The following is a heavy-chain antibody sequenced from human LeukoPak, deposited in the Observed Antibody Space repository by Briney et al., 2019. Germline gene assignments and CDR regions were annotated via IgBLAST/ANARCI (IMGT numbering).Heavy chain of an antibody. CDR2: INPNSGGT. J-gene: IGHJ3*02. CDR3: ASPYCSSTSCYLYAFDI. D-gene: IGHD2-2*01. Sequence: ASVKVSCKASGYTFINYYIHWVRQAPGQGLEWMGWINPNSGGTNYAQKFQGRVAVTRDTSISTAYMELSRLRSDDTAVYYCASPYCSSTSCYLYAFDIWGQGTMVTVSS. V-gene: IGHV1-2*02. CDR1: GYTFINYY.